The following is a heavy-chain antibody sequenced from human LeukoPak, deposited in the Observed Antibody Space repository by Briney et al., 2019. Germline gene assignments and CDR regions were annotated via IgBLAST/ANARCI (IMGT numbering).Heavy chain of an antibody. CDR2: IYYSGST. V-gene: IGHV4-59*08. CDR1: GGSISSYY. J-gene: IGHJ5*02. D-gene: IGHD6-19*01. Sequence: SETLSLTCTVSGGSISSYYWSWIRQPPGKGLEWIGYIYYSGSTNYNPSLKSRVTISVDTSKNQFSLKLSSVTAADTAVYYCARVRSSAFNCFDPWGQGTLVTVSS. CDR3: ARVRSSAFNCFDP.